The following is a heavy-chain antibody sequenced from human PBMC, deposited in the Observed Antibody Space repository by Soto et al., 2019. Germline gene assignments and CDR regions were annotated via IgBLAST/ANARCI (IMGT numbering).Heavy chain of an antibody. J-gene: IGHJ4*02. CDR2: ISSSDNII. V-gene: IGHV3-11*01. Sequence: QVQLVESGGGLVKPGGSLRLSCAASGFTFSDYYMSWIRQAPGKGLEWVSYISSSDNIIYYADSVKGRFTISRDNAKNSLYLQMNSLRAEDTAVCYCARDRGYYDSSGYFDYWGQGTLVTVSS. CDR1: GFTFSDYY. D-gene: IGHD3-22*01. CDR3: ARDRGYYDSSGYFDY.